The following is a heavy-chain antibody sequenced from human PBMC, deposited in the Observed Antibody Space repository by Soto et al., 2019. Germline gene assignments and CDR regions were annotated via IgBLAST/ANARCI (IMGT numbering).Heavy chain of an antibody. Sequence: EVQLVESGGGLIQPGGSLRLSGAASGFTVSSNYMSWVRRAPGKGLEWVPVIYSGGSTYYADSVKGRFTISRDNSKNTLYLQMNSLRAEDTAVYYCARDRVESGYPKYFQHWGQGTLVTVSS. D-gene: IGHD3-22*01. J-gene: IGHJ1*01. CDR2: IYSGGST. CDR1: GFTVSSNY. CDR3: ARDRVESGYPKYFQH. V-gene: IGHV3-53*01.